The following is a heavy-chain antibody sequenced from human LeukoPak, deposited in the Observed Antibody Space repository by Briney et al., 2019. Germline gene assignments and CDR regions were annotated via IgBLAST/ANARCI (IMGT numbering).Heavy chain of an antibody. V-gene: IGHV4-61*01. CDR1: GGSVSSGSYY. CDR3: ARDTVTAAEGYYYYGMDV. J-gene: IGHJ6*04. D-gene: IGHD4-11*01. Sequence: SETLSLTCTVSGGSVSSGSYYWSWIRQPPGKGLEWIGYIYYSGSTNYNPFLKSRVTISVDTSKNQFSLKLSSVTAADTAVYYCARDTVTAAEGYYYYGMDVWGKGTTVTVSS. CDR2: IYYSGST.